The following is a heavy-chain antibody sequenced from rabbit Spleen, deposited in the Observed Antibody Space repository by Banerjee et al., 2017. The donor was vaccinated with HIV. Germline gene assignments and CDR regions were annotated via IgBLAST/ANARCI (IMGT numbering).Heavy chain of an antibody. D-gene: IGHD4-2*01. J-gene: IGHJ4*01. CDR1: GFTINNNYY. CDR3: ARDDDGNGAYFGL. Sequence: QSLEESGGDLVKPGASLTLTCTASGFTINNNYYMCWVRQAPGKGLEWIACIYGGSSGTTYYASWAKGRFTISKTSSTTVTLQMTSLTAADTATYFCARDDDGNGAYFGLWGPGTLVTVS. CDR2: IYGGSSGTT. V-gene: IGHV1S40*01.